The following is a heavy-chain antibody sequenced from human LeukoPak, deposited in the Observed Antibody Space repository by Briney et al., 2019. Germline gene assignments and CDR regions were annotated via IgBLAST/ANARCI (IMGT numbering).Heavy chain of an antibody. V-gene: IGHV3-23*01. CDR3: AKVDPRGYGNNLDTFHI. CDR1: GFTFSSYA. Sequence: QPGGSLRLSCAASGFTFSSYAMTWVRQAPGKGLEWVSAISGGGGSTYYADSVKGRFIISRDNSKNTLSLQMNSLRAEDTAVYYCAKVDPRGYGNNLDTFHIWGQGTMVTVSS. D-gene: IGHD5-18*01. CDR2: ISGGGGST. J-gene: IGHJ3*02.